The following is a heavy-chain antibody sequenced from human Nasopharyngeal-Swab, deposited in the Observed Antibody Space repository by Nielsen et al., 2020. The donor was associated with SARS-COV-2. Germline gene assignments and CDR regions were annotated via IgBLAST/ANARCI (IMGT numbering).Heavy chain of an antibody. J-gene: IGHJ4*02. Sequence: GESLKISCAASGFPFSLYTINWVRQAPGKGLEWVSAISSTGDYIYYAASVKGRFTISRDNAKNSVYLQMNSLRVEGTALYYCTRDTPAMFAYWGQGTLVSVSS. CDR1: GFPFSLYT. CDR3: TRDTPAMFAY. D-gene: IGHD2-15*01. V-gene: IGHV3-21*01. CDR2: ISSTGDYI.